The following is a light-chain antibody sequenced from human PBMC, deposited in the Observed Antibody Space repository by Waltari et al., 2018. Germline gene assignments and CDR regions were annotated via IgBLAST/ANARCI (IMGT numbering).Light chain of an antibody. CDR1: QSVSSY. V-gene: IGKV3-11*01. CDR2: DAS. CDR3: QQRSNWPPVT. Sequence: EIVLTQSPATLSLSPGARATLPCRGSQSVSSYLAWYQQKPGQAPRLLIYDASNRAPGIPARFSGSGSGTDFTLTISSLESEDFAVYYCQQRSNWPPVTFGQGTKVEIK. J-gene: IGKJ1*01.